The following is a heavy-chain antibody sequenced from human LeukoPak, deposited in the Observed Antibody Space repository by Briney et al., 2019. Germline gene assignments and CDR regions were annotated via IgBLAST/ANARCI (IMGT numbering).Heavy chain of an antibody. CDR3: ARRADRYTYYYGSGSSYFDY. Sequence: GESLKISCKGSGYSFTSYWIGWVRQMPGKGLEWMGVIYPGDSDTRYSPSFQGQVTISADKSISTAYLQWSSLKASDTAMYYCARRADRYTYYYGSGSSYFDYWGQGTLVTVSS. D-gene: IGHD3-10*01. J-gene: IGHJ4*02. V-gene: IGHV5-51*01. CDR1: GYSFTSYW. CDR2: IYPGDSDT.